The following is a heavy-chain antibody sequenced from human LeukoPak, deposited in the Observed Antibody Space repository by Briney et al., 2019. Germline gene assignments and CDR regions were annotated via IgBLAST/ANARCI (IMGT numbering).Heavy chain of an antibody. Sequence: SETLSLTCSVSGGSISSSSYYWGWIRQPPGKGLEWIGSIYYSGTTYYNPSLKSRVSISVDTSKNQFSLKLNSVTAADTAVYYCARDHLANLASRLFDPWGQGSLVTVSS. V-gene: IGHV4-39*07. CDR1: GGSISSSSYY. CDR3: ARDHLANLASRLFDP. D-gene: IGHD3-3*01. J-gene: IGHJ5*02. CDR2: IYYSGTT.